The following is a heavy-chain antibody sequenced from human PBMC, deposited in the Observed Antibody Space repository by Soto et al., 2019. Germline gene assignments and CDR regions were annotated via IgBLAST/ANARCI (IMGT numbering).Heavy chain of an antibody. CDR1: GVTFRNYW. CDR2: INGDGSST. V-gene: IGHV3-74*01. D-gene: IGHD6-6*01. J-gene: IGHJ3*02. CDR3: VSLVERSDIAFDI. Sequence: PGGSLRLSCAASGVTFRNYWMHWVRQAPGKGLVWVSRINGDGSSTSYADTVKGRFTISRDNARNKLYLQMNSLRAEDTAVYYCVSLVERSDIAFDIWGQGTMVTVSS.